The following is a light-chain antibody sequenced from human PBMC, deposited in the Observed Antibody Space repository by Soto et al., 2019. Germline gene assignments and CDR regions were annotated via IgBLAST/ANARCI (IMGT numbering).Light chain of an antibody. Sequence: EIVMTQSPATLSVSPWERAALSCTASQSVSSNLAWYQQKPGQAPRLLIYGASTRATGIPARFSGSGSGTEFTLTISSLQSEDFAVYYCQQYNNLPRTFGQGTKVDIK. CDR2: GAS. V-gene: IGKV3-15*01. CDR1: QSVSSN. CDR3: QQYNNLPRT. J-gene: IGKJ1*01.